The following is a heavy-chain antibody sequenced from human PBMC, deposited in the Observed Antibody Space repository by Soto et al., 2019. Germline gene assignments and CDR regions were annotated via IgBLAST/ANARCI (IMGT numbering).Heavy chain of an antibody. D-gene: IGHD2-2*02. CDR3: AMEYCSSTSWYREY. J-gene: IGHJ4*02. V-gene: IGHV1-69*02. Sequence: QVHLVQSGAEVKKPGSSVKVSCKASGGTFSSYTISWVRQAPGQGLEWMGRIIPILGIANYAQKFQGRVTITADKSTSTAYMALSSLRSEDTAVYYCAMEYCSSTSWYREYWGQGPLVSVSS. CDR2: IIPILGIA. CDR1: GGTFSSYT.